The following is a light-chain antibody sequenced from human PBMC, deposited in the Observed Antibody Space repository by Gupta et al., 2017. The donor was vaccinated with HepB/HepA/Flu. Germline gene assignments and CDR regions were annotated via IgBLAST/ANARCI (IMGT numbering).Light chain of an antibody. CDR3: QVGDSSNDHVV. CDR2: YDT. V-gene: IGLV3-21*04. Sequence: SSVLTPPPSVSVAPGKTARTTCGGNNIGSKSVHWYQQKPGQAPVLVIYYDTDRTSGIPERFSGSNSGNTATLTIRSVEAGDEADYYCQVGDSSNDHVVFGGGTKLTVL. CDR1: NIGSKS. J-gene: IGLJ2*01.